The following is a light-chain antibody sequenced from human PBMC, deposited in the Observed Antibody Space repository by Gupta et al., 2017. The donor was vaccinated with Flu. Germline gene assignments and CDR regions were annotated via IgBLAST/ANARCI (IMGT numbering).Light chain of an antibody. CDR2: DDS. CDR1: NIGSKS. J-gene: IGLJ2*01. Sequence: SYVLPPPPSVSVAPGQTARITCGGNNIGSKSVHWYQQKPGQAPVLVAYDDSDRPSGTPERFSGSNSGNTATLTISRVEAGDEADYYCQVWDSSSDHPVVFGGGTKLTVL. CDR3: QVWDSSSDHPVV. V-gene: IGLV3-21*02.